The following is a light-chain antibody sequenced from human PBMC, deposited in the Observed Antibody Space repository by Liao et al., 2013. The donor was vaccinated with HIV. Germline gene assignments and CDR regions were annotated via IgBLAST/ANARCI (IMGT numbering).Light chain of an antibody. CDR1: KLGDKY. CDR3: LAWDSSTVV. V-gene: IGLV3-1*01. J-gene: IGLJ2*01. CDR2: QDI. Sequence: SYEVTQPPSVSVSPGQTATITCSGDKLGDKYACWFQQKPGQSPVMVIYQDIKRPSGIPERFSGSNSGNTATLTISGTQPMDEADYYCLAWDSSTVVFGAGTKLTVL.